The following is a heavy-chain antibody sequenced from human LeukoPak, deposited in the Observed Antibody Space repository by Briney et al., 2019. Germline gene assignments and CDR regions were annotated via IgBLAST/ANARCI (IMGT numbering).Heavy chain of an antibody. D-gene: IGHD3-16*01. J-gene: IGHJ4*02. CDR2: IYLGDSDV. Sequence: GEPLKISCQGSGNSFTNSWIGWVRQMPGKGLEWMGIIYLGDSDVRYSPSFRGQVTISADKSINSAYLQWSSLKDSDTAMYYCARRGGKYSHSIDSWGQGTLVTVSS. CDR3: ARRGGKYSHSIDS. CDR1: GNSFTNSW. V-gene: IGHV5-51*01.